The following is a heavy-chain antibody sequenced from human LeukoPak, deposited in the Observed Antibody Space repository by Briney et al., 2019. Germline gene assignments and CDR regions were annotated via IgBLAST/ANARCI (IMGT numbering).Heavy chain of an antibody. CDR3: AKGSYYDSSGSFYFGY. CDR1: GFTFSSYA. J-gene: IGHJ4*02. V-gene: IGHV3-23*01. CDR2: ISGSGDNT. D-gene: IGHD3-22*01. Sequence: GGSLRLSCAASGFTFSSYAMSWVRQAPGKGLEWVSGISGSGDNTYYADSVKGRFTISRDNSKNTLYVQVNSLGTEDTAAYYCAKGSYYDSSGSFYFGYWGQGALVTVSS.